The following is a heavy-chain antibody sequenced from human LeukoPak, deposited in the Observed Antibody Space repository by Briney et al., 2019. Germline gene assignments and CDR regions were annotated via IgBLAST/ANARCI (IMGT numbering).Heavy chain of an antibody. V-gene: IGHV3-33*01. CDR1: GFTFSSYG. CDR2: IWYDGSNK. J-gene: IGHJ4*02. CDR3: ARDPTPKICGVVITYYFDY. D-gene: IGHD3-3*01. Sequence: QPGGSLRLSCAASGFTFSSYGMHWVRQAPGKGLEWVAVIWYDGSNKYYAASVKGRFTISRDNSKNTLYLQMNSLRAEDTAVYYCARDPTPKICGVVITYYFDYWGQGTLVTVSS.